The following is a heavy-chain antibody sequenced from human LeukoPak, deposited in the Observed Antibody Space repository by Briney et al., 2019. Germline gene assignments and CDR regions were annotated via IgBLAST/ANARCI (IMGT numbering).Heavy chain of an antibody. CDR1: GFTFSSYG. V-gene: IGHV3-30*02. J-gene: IGHJ5*02. D-gene: IGHD3-3*01. CDR2: IRYDGSNK. CDR3: AKDPLEWLFSGGFDP. Sequence: PGGSLRLSCAASGFTFSSYGMHWVRQAPGKGLEWVAFIRYDGSNKYYADSVKGRFTISRDNSKNTLYLQMNSLRAEDTAVYYCAKDPLEWLFSGGFDPWGQGTLVTVSS.